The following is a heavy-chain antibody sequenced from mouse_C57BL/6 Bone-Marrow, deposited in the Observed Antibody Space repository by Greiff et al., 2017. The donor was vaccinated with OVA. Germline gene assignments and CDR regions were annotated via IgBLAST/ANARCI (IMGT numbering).Heavy chain of an antibody. Sequence: EVKLQQSGPELVKPGASVKISCKASGYTFTDYYMNWVKQSHGKSLEWIGDINPNNGGTSYNQKFKGKATLTVDKSSSTAYMELRSLTSEDSAVYYCNYGNYFDYWGQGTTLTVSS. CDR1: GYTFTDYY. J-gene: IGHJ2*01. D-gene: IGHD2-1*01. CDR3: NYGNYFDY. V-gene: IGHV1-26*01. CDR2: INPNNGGT.